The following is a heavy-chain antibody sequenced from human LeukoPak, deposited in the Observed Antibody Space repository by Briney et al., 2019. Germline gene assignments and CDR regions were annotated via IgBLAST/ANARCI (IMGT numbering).Heavy chain of an antibody. Sequence: ASVKVSCKASGYTFTSYGISWVRQAPGQGLEWMGWISVYNDNTNYAQKLQGRVTMTTDTSTSTAYMERRSLRSDDTAMYYCARGRMVVTTTFSYFDYWGQGTLVTVSS. V-gene: IGHV1-18*01. CDR2: ISVYNDNT. J-gene: IGHJ4*02. D-gene: IGHD4/OR15-4a*01. CDR3: ARGRMVVTTTFSYFDY. CDR1: GYTFTSYG.